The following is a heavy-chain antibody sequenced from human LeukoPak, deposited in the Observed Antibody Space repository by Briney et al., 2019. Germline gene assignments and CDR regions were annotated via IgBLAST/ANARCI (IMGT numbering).Heavy chain of an antibody. CDR3: ATNPVAYHYYGMDV. V-gene: IGHV3-48*04. CDR2: ISSGSSTM. CDR1: GFIFSSYS. Sequence: GGSLRLSCAASGFIFSSYSMSWVRQAPGKGPEWVSYISSGSSTMYYADSVKGRFTISRDNAKNSLYLQMNSLRAEDTAVYYCATNPVAYHYYGMDVWGQGTTVTVSS. J-gene: IGHJ6*02.